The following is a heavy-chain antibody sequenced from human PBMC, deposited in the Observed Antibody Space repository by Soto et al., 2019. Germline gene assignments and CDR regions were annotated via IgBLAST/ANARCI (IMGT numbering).Heavy chain of an antibody. CDR3: ARGKPRFDY. CDR2: INPDNGAA. Sequence: ASVKVSCKVSGYTFTGYYLHWARQAPGQGLEWMGWINPDNGAANYAQQFQGRVTMTRDTSISTVYLEFSSLRSDDTAVYYCARGKPRFDYWGQGTLVTVSS. CDR1: GYTFTGYY. V-gene: IGHV1-2*02. J-gene: IGHJ4*02. D-gene: IGHD3-10*01.